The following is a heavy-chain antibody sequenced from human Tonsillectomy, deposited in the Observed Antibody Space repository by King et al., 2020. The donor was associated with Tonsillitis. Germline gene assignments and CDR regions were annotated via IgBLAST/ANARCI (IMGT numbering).Heavy chain of an antibody. D-gene: IGHD3-22*01. CDR2: ISGSGGST. CDR1: GFTFSSYA. CDR3: AIVGRTYYYDSSGPTPNWYFDL. Sequence: VQLVQSGGGLVQPGGSLRLSCAASGFTFSSYAMSWVRQAPGKGLEWVSAISGSGGSTYYADSVKGRFTISRHNSKNTLYLQMNSLRAEDTAGYYCAIVGRTYYYDSSGPTPNWYFDLWGRGTLVTVSS. V-gene: IGHV3-23*04. J-gene: IGHJ2*01.